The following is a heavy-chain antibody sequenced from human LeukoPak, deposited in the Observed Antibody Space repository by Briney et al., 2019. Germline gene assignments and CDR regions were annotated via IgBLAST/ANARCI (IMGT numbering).Heavy chain of an antibody. CDR2: INANSGGT. D-gene: IGHD5-12*01. CDR3: ARAWGIVATRGFDP. Sequence: ASVKVSCKASGYTFTGYYMHWVRQAPGQGLEWMGWINANSGGTKYAQKFQGRVTMTRDTSISTAYMELSSLRSDDTAVYYCARAWGIVATRGFDPWGQGTLVTVSS. V-gene: IGHV1-2*02. J-gene: IGHJ5*02. CDR1: GYTFTGYY.